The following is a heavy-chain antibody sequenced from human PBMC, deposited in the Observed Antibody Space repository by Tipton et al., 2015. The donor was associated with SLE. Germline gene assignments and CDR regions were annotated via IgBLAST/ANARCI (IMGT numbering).Heavy chain of an antibody. CDR2: INHSGGT. V-gene: IGHV4-34*01. CDR1: GGSFSDYY. CDR3: GRGSYGPNWFDP. J-gene: IGHJ5*02. Sequence: TLSLTCAVYGGSFSDYYWSWIRQPPGKGLEWIGEINHSGGTNYNPSLKSRVTISVDTSKDQFSLKLSSVTAADTAVYYCGRGSYGPNWFDPWGQGTLVTVSS. D-gene: IGHD2-8*01.